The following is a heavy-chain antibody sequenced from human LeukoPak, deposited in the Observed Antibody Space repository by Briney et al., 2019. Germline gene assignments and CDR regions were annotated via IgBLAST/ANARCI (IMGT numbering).Heavy chain of an antibody. CDR1: GFTLSSYW. V-gene: IGHV3-74*01. Sequence: PGGSLRLSCAASGFTLSSYWMHWVRQAPGEGLVWVSRIDRDGSTTNYADSVKGRFTTSRDSAKNSLYLQMNSLRAEDTAVYYCARDQRYCSSSSCPWEPFDYWGQGTLVTVSS. J-gene: IGHJ4*02. CDR3: ARDQRYCSSSSCPWEPFDY. D-gene: IGHD2-2*01. CDR2: IDRDGSTT.